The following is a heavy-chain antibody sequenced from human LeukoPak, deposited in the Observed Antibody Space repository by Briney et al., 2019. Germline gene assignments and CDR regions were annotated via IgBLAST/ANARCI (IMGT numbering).Heavy chain of an antibody. CDR1: GYTFTCYY. Sequence: ASVKVSCKASGYTFTCYYMHWVRQAPGQGLEWMGWISTYNGNTNYAQKFQGRVTMTTDTSTSTAYMELRSLRSDDTAVYYCAKGITVGGDHDVFDIWGQGTMVTVSS. D-gene: IGHD6-19*01. CDR2: ISTYNGNT. V-gene: IGHV1-18*04. CDR3: AKGITVGGDHDVFDI. J-gene: IGHJ3*02.